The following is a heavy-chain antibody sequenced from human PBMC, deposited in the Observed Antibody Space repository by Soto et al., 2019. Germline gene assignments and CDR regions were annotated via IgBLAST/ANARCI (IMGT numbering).Heavy chain of an antibody. D-gene: IGHD6-25*01. CDR2: IYFTGNT. V-gene: IGHV4-39*01. CDR3: AGQTFTIAAASYGRSNWFDP. Sequence: KTSETLSLTCSASGGSITSSSHFWGWVRQPPGKGLEWIGTIYFTGNTYYTPSLKGRLTMSIDTSKNEFSLRLNSVTAADTAVYYCAGQTFTIAAASYGRSNWFDPWGPGTLVTVSS. CDR1: GGSITSSSHF. J-gene: IGHJ5*02.